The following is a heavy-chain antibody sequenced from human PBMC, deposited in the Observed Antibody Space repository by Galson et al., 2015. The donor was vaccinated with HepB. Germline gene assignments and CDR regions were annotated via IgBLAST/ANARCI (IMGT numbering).Heavy chain of an antibody. D-gene: IGHD6-19*01. CDR2: ISWNSGVT. V-gene: IGHV3-9*01. Sequence: SLRLSCAASGFTFDDYAMHWVRQVPGKGLEWVSGISWNSGVTAFADSVKGRFSISRDNAKNSLYLQMNSLRPEDTALYYCVKEGHQTRFSSGWYSWFDPRGLGTQVTVAS. CDR1: GFTFDDYA. CDR3: VKEGHQTRFSSGWYSWFDP. J-gene: IGHJ5*02.